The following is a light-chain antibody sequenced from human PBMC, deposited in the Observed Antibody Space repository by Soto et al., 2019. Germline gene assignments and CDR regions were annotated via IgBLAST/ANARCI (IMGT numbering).Light chain of an antibody. CDR3: AAWDDTLNGYV. CDR1: TSNIGSNT. CDR2: SNN. V-gene: IGLV1-44*01. Sequence: VLTQPPSASGTPGQRVTISCSGSTSNIGSNTVNWFQQLPGTAPKLLIHSNNQRPSGVPGRFSGSRSGTSASLAISGLQSEDEADYFCAAWDDTLNGYVLGNGTKVTVL. J-gene: IGLJ1*01.